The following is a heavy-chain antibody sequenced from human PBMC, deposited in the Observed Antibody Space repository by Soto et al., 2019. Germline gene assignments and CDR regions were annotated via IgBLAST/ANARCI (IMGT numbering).Heavy chain of an antibody. J-gene: IGHJ5*02. CDR3: AKVPLNYGWFDP. V-gene: IGHV3-9*01. CDR1: GFTFDDYA. Sequence: EVQLVESGGGLVQPGRSLRLSCAASGFTFDDYAMHWVRQAPGKGLEWVSGISWNSGSIGYADSVKGRFTISRDNAKNSLYLQMNSLRAEDTAVYYCAKVPLNYGWFDPWGQGTLVTVSS. D-gene: IGHD1-7*01. CDR2: ISWNSGSI.